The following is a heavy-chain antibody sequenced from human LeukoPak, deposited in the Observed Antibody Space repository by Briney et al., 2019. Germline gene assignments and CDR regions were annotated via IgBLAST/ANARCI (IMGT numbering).Heavy chain of an antibody. CDR3: ARSYYDILTGYLPDAFDI. V-gene: IGHV3-66*01. CDR1: GFTVSSNY. J-gene: IGHJ3*02. D-gene: IGHD3-9*01. Sequence: GGSLRLSCAASGFTVSSNYMSWVRQAPGKGLEWVSVIYGGGSTYYADSVKGRFTISRDNSKNTLYLQMNSLRAEDTAVYYCARSYYDILTGYLPDAFDIWGQGTMVTVSS. CDR2: IYGGGST.